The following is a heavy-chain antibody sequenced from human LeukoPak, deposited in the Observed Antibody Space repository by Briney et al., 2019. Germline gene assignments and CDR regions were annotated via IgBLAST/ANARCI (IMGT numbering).Heavy chain of an antibody. J-gene: IGHJ5*02. CDR3: AKGAGPPWFDP. CDR1: GDSISSESDF. D-gene: IGHD6-19*01. Sequence: SETLSLTCTVSGDSISSESDFWSWIRQPAGKGLEWIGRIQSTGSTNYNPSLKSRVTISRDTSKNQFSLKVTSVTAADTAVYYCAKGAGPPWFDPWGQGTLVTVSS. V-gene: IGHV4-61*02. CDR2: IQSTGST.